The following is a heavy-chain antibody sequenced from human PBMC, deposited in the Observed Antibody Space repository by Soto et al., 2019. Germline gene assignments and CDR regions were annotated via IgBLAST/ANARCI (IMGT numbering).Heavy chain of an antibody. CDR1: GGSISSGGYY. CDR3: ASSGWYERYIDY. CDR2: IYYSGST. Sequence: QVQLQESGPGLVKPSQTLSLTCTVSGGSISSGGYYWSWIRQHPGKGLEWIGYIYYSGSTYYNPSIKSRVTISVDTSKNQFSLKLSSVTAADTAVYYCASSGWYERYIDYWGQGTLVTVSS. J-gene: IGHJ4*02. V-gene: IGHV4-31*03. D-gene: IGHD6-19*01.